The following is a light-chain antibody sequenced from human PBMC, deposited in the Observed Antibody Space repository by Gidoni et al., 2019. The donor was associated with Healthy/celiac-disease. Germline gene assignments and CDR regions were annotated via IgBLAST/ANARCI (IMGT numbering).Light chain of an antibody. V-gene: IGKV1-39*01. CDR3: QQSYSTPFT. J-gene: IGKJ3*01. Sequence: IQMTQSPSSLSASLGDRVTITCRASQSISSYLNWYQQKPGKAPKLLIYAASSLQSGVPSRFSGSGSGTDFTLTISSLQPEDFATYYCQQSYSTPFTFGHGTKVEIK. CDR2: AAS. CDR1: QSISSY.